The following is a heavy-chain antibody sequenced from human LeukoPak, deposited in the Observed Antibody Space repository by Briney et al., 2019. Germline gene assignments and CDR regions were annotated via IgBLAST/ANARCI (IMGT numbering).Heavy chain of an antibody. CDR2: IYYSGST. CDR3: ARDRDVLTYYDILTGYPRPFDAFDI. V-gene: IGHV4-59*12. Sequence: LEWIGYIYYSGSTNYNPSLKSRVTISVDTSKNQFSLKLSSVTAADTAVYYCARDRDVLTYYDILTGYPRPFDAFDIWGQGTMVTVSS. J-gene: IGHJ3*02. D-gene: IGHD3-9*01.